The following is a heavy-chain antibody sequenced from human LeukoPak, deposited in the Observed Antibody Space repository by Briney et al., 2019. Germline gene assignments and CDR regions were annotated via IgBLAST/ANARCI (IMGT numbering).Heavy chain of an antibody. J-gene: IGHJ3*02. CDR1: GGSMSSYS. Sequence: SETLSLTCDVSGGSMSSYSWSWIRQPPGKGLEWIGHVYNSGSTNYNPSVKSRLTMSVDTSKNQFSLMLSSVTAADTAVYCAAGWIYGVVSRDAFERWGHGTMVIVSS. CDR2: VYNSGST. V-gene: IGHV4-59*01. CDR3: AGWIYGVVSRDAFER. D-gene: IGHD3-3*01.